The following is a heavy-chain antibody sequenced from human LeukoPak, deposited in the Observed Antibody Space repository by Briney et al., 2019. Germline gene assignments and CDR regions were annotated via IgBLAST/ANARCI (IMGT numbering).Heavy chain of an antibody. CDR3: ASGYNWNDGSYFDY. J-gene: IGHJ4*02. CDR2: ISGYNGNT. V-gene: IGHV1-18*01. D-gene: IGHD1-1*01. CDR1: GYSFTTYG. Sequence: ASVKVSCKASGYSFTTYGINWVRQAPGQGLEWMGWISGYNGNTNYAQKLQGRVTMTTDTSTSTAYMELRSLRSDDTAVYYCASGYNWNDGSYFDYWGQGTLVTVSS.